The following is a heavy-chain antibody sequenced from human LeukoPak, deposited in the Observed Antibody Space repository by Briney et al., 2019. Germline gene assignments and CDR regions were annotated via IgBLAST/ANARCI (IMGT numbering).Heavy chain of an antibody. V-gene: IGHV5-51*07. CDR2: IYPGDSET. CDR3: AKLTRGGYEKFDF. Sequence: GESLTISCKGSGYSFNTYWIAWVHHMPGKGLEWLGIIYPGDSETTYSPSFQGQVSISVDKSISTAFLHWSSLKASDTAMYYCAKLTRGGYEKFDFWGQGTQVTVSS. D-gene: IGHD5-12*01. CDR1: GYSFNTYW. J-gene: IGHJ4*02.